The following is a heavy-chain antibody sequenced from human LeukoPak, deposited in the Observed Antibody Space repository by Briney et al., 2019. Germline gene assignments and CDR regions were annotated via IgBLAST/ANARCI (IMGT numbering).Heavy chain of an antibody. CDR1: GGTFSSYA. D-gene: IGHD5-18*01. CDR3: ARGSELWSPHYFDY. J-gene: IGHJ4*02. V-gene: IGHV1-69*06. CDR2: IIPIFGTA. Sequence: GASAKVSCKASGGTFSSYAISWVRQAPGQGLEWMGGIIPIFGTANYAQKFQGRVTITADKSTSTAYMELSSLRSEDTAVYYCARGSELWSPHYFDYWGQGTLVTVSS.